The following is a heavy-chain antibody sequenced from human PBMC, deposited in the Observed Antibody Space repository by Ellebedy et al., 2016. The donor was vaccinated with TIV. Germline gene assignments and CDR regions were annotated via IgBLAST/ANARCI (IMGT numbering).Heavy chain of an antibody. CDR3: TREGRVGFDY. J-gene: IGHJ4*02. D-gene: IGHD3-10*01. V-gene: IGHV3-53*01. Sequence: GGSLRLSXAASGFSVRTHYMSWVRQAPGKGLEWVAVVYTGGATYYADSVRGRFTISRDNAKKSLYLQMSSLTVDDTAVYYCTREGRVGFDYWGQGTLVTVSS. CDR1: GFSVRTHY. CDR2: VYTGGAT.